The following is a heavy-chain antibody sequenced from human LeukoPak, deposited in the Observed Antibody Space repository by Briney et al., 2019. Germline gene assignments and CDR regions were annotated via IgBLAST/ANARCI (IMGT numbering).Heavy chain of an antibody. CDR3: AKAKPRAVAGTLQD. CDR1: GFTFSSYW. Sequence: PGGSLRLSCEASGFTFSSYWMHWVRQAPGKGLVWISRINTDGSGTYYADSLKDRFTISRDNAKSTLYLQMNSLRADDTAVYYCAKAKPRAVAGTLQDWGQGTLVTVSS. D-gene: IGHD6-19*01. CDR2: INTDGSGT. J-gene: IGHJ4*02. V-gene: IGHV3-74*01.